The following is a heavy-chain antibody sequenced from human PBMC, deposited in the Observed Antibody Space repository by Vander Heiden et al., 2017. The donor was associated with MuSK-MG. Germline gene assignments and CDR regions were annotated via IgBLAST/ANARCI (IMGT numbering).Heavy chain of an antibody. D-gene: IGHD6-19*01. V-gene: IGHV4-39*01. CDR1: GGSISRSSYY. CDR2: IYYSGST. CDR3: ARYSSGWYGTNWFDP. J-gene: IGHJ5*02. Sequence: QLQLQESGPGLVKPSETLSLTCTVSGGSISRSSYYWGWIRQPPGKGLEWIGSIYYSGSTYYNPSLKSRVTISVDTSKNQFSLKLSSVTAADTAVYYCARYSSGWYGTNWFDPWGQGTLVTVSS.